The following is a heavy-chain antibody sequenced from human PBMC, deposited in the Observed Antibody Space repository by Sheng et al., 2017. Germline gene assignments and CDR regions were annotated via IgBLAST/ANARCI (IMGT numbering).Heavy chain of an antibody. V-gene: IGHV4-34*01. J-gene: IGHJ4*02. Sequence: QVQLQQWGAGLLKPSETLSLTCAVYGGSFSGYYWSWIRQPPGKGLEWIGEINHSGSTNYNPSLKSRVTISVDTSKNQFSLKLSSVTAADTAVYYCARGHNRSSTSCKTLDYWGQGTLVTVSS. CDR1: GGSFSGYY. CDR3: ARGHNRSSTSCKTLDY. CDR2: INHSGST. D-gene: IGHD2-2*01.